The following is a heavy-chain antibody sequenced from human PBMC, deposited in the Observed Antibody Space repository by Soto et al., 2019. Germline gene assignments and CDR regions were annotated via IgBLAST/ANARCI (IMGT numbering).Heavy chain of an antibody. J-gene: IGHJ5*02. CDR1: GYTFTSYY. CDR3: ARGGCSGGSCYSARSDWFDP. CDR2: INPSGGST. D-gene: IGHD2-15*01. V-gene: IGHV1-46*03. Sequence: QVQLVQSGAEVKKPGASVKVSCKASGYTFTSYYMHWVRQAPGQGLEWMGIINPSGGSTSYAQKFQGRVTMTRDTSTSTVYMELSSLRSEDTAVYYCARGGCSGGSCYSARSDWFDPWGQGTLVTVSS.